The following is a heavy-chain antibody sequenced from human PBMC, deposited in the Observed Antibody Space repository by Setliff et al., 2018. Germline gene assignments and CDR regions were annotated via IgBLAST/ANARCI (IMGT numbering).Heavy chain of an antibody. J-gene: IGHJ4*02. CDR2: ISGSGGST. CDR1: GFTFSSYA. D-gene: IGHD2-15*01. CDR3: AKAIYCSGGSCYSGRPDYFDY. V-gene: IGHV3-23*01. Sequence: GSLRLSCAASGFTFSSYAMSWVRQAPGKGLEWVSAISGSGGSTYYADSVKGRFTISRDNSKNTLYLQMNSLRAEDTAVYYCAKAIYCSGGSCYSGRPDYFDYWGQGTLVTVSS.